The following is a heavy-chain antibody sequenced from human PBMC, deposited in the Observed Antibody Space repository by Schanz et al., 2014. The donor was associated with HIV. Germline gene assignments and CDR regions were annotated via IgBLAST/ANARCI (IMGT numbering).Heavy chain of an antibody. CDR3: ASSFPGWEVLGGYYYYAMDV. CDR1: GGSFSGYY. V-gene: IGHV4-34*01. J-gene: IGHJ6*02. D-gene: IGHD2-8*02. CDR2: INHSGST. Sequence: QAQLQQWGAGLLKPSETLSLTCAVYGGSFSGYYWSWIRQSPGKGLEWIGEINHSGSTNYNPSLKSRVTISADTSKNQFPRKLRSVTAADTAVYYCASSFPGWEVLGGYYYYAMDVWGQGTTVTVSS.